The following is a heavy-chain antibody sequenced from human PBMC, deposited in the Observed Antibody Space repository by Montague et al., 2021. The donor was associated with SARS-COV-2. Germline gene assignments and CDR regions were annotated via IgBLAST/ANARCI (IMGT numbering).Heavy chain of an antibody. CDR2: LLYTSGT. CDR1: SDSVTRDS. CDR3: VSPPHYDGLSGPPDF. V-gene: IGHV4-59*08. D-gene: IGHD3-3*01. Sequence: SETLSLTCTVYSDSVTRDSWSRIRKPPGRTLESIEDLLYTSGTNNNPSLKSRVAISVDTSKHQFSLRLTSVTAADTAFYCCVSPPHYDGLSGPPDFWDQGTLVTVSS. J-gene: IGHJ4*02.